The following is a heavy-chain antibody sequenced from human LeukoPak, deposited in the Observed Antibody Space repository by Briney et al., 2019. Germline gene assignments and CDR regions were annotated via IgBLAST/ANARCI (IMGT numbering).Heavy chain of an antibody. CDR1: GFTFSTYW. J-gene: IGHJ4*02. CDR2: MNSDGSTT. V-gene: IGHV3-74*01. Sequence: GGSLRLSCAASGFTFSTYWVHWVRQAPGKGLVWVSRMNSDGSTTNYADSVEGRFTISRDNSKNTLYLQMNSLRAEDTAVYYCVRALMGTSDHWGQGSLVTVSS. D-gene: IGHD7-27*01. CDR3: VRALMGTSDH.